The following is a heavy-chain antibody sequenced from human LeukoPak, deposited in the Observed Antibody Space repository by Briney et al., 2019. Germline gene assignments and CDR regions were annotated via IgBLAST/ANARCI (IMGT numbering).Heavy chain of an antibody. CDR2: IYHSGST. V-gene: IGHV4-30-2*01. D-gene: IGHD3-22*01. Sequence: PSQTLSLTCTVSGGSISSGGYYWSWIRQPPGKGLEWIGYIYHSGSTYYNPSLKSRVTISVDRSKNQFSLKLSSVTAADTAVYYCARVDVGSSGSLYFDYWGQGTLVTVSS. J-gene: IGHJ4*02. CDR3: ARVDVGSSGSLYFDY. CDR1: GGSISSGGYY.